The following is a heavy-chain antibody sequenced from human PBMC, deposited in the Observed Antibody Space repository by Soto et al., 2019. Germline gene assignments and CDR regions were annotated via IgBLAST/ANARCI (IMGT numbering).Heavy chain of an antibody. D-gene: IGHD2-15*01. V-gene: IGHV4-34*01. J-gene: IGHJ6*02. CDR3: ARGLRRGRAPGYCSGGSCYYYYGMDF. CDR2: INHSGST. Sequence: SETLSLTCAVYGGSFSGYYWSWIRQPPGKGLEWSGEINHSGSTNYNPSLKSRVTISVDTSKNQFSLKLSSVTAADTAVYYCARGLRRGRAPGYCSGGSCYYYYGMDFWGQGTTVTVSS. CDR1: GGSFSGYY.